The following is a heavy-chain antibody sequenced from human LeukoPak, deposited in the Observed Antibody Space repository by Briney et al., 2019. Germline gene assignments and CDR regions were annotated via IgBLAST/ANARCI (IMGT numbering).Heavy chain of an antibody. D-gene: IGHD2-2*02. CDR2: INPNSGGT. Sequence: ASVKVSCKASGYTFTGYYMHWVRQAPGQGLEWMGWINPNSGGTNYAQKFQGRVTMTRDTSISTAYMELSRLRSDDTAVYYCAIDQRYTSYTDAFDIWGQGTMVTVSS. J-gene: IGHJ3*02. CDR3: AIDQRYTSYTDAFDI. CDR1: GYTFTGYY. V-gene: IGHV1-2*02.